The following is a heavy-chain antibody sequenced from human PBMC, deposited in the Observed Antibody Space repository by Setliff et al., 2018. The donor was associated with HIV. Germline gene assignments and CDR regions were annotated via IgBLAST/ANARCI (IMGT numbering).Heavy chain of an antibody. J-gene: IGHJ5*02. Sequence: PSETLSLTCFVSGVSISGHFWGWIRQPPGKGLEWIGYIYTSGTTEYNPSLDSRVTISVDTSRDQFSLNLRSVTAADTAVYYCARDRHYSGLGSYGPWGPGTLVTVSS. CDR3: ARDRHYSGLGSYGP. CDR1: GVSISGHF. CDR2: IYTSGTT. V-gene: IGHV4-4*09. D-gene: IGHD3-10*01.